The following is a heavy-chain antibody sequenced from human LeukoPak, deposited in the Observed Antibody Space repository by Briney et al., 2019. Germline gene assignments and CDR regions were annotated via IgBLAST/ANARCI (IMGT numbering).Heavy chain of an antibody. D-gene: IGHD2-2*01. J-gene: IGHJ5*02. CDR2: IIPIFGTA. CDR1: GGTFSSYA. Sequence: ASVKVSCKASGGTFSSYAISWVRQAPGQGLEWMGGIIPIFGTANYAQKFQGRVTITADESTSTAYMELSSLRSEDTAVYYCARATVVVPAALYNWFDPWGQRTLVTVSS. CDR3: ARATVVVPAALYNWFDP. V-gene: IGHV1-69*13.